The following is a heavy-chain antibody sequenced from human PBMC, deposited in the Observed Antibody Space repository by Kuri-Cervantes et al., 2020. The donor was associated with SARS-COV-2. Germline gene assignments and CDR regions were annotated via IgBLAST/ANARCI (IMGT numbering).Heavy chain of an antibody. D-gene: IGHD2-15*01. CDR2: IYYSGST. Sequence: SETLSLTCTVSGGSISSYYWSWIRQPPGKGLEWIGYIYYSGSTNYNPSLKSRVTISLDTSKNQFSLKLSSVTAADTAVYYCARGHVVVVVAARSGWFDPWGQGTLVTVSS. V-gene: IGHV4-59*01. CDR3: ARGHVVVVVAARSGWFDP. J-gene: IGHJ5*02. CDR1: GGSISSYY.